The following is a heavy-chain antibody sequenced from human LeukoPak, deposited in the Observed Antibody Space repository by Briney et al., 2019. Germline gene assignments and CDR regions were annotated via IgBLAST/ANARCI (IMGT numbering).Heavy chain of an antibody. Sequence: SQTLSLTCTVSGGSISSGSYYWRWIRQPAGKGLEWIGRIYTSGSTNYNPSLKSRVTISVDTSKNQFSLKLSSVTAADTAVYYCARGGLPINWFDPWGQGTLVTVSS. CDR1: GGSISSGSYY. CDR2: IYTSGST. V-gene: IGHV4-61*02. J-gene: IGHJ5*02. D-gene: IGHD2-15*01. CDR3: ARGGLPINWFDP.